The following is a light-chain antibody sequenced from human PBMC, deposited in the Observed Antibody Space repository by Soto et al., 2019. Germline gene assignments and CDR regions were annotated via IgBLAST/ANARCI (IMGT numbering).Light chain of an antibody. J-gene: IGKJ5*01. CDR1: QSFSSY. Sequence: EIVLTQSPATLSLSPGERATLSCRASQSFSSYLAWSQQKPGQAPRLLIYDASIRATGIPARFSGSGSGTDFTLTITRLEPEDFAVYYCQHYGGSSTFGQGTRLEIK. CDR2: DAS. V-gene: IGKV3-11*01. CDR3: QHYGGSST.